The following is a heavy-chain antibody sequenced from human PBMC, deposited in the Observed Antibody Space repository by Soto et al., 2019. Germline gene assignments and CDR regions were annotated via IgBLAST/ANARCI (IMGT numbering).Heavy chain of an antibody. Sequence: QVQLVQSGAEVKKPGASVKLSCRTSGYNFTHYYMHWVRQAPGQGLEWLAIINPASGSTNYAQDFQRSVTLTMDTSTTTVYMELSGLRAEDTAIFYCARDLAAGDHWGQGTLVTVSS. D-gene: IGHD6-13*01. J-gene: IGHJ4*02. V-gene: IGHV1-46*01. CDR2: INPASGST. CDR3: ARDLAAGDH. CDR1: GYNFTHYY.